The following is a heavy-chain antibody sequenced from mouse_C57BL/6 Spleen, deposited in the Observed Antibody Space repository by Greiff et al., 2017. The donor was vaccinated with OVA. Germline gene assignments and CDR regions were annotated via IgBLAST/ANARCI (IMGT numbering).Heavy chain of an antibody. CDR1: GFTFSSYA. D-gene: IGHD1-1*01. CDR2: ISDGGSYT. V-gene: IGHV5-4*01. CDR3: ARDLVATSYWYFDV. J-gene: IGHJ1*03. Sequence: EVMLVESGGGLVKPGGSLKLSCAASGFTFSSYAMSWVRQTPEKRLEWVATISDGGSYTYYPDNVKGRFTISRDNAKNNLYLQMSHLKSEDTAMYYCARDLVATSYWYFDVWGTGTTVTVSS.